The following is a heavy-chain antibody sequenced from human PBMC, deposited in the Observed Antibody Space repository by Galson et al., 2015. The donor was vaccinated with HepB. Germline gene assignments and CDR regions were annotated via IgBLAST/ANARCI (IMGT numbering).Heavy chain of an antibody. CDR3: TRPPGYCSSTSCSWFDP. J-gene: IGHJ5*02. CDR2: IRSNAYGGTT. V-gene: IGHV3-49*04. CDR1: GFTFGDYA. Sequence: SLRLSCAASGFTFGDYAMSWVRQAPGKGLEWVGFIRSNAYGGTTEYAASVKGRFTISRDDSKSIAYLQMNSLKTEDTAVYYCTRPPGYCSSTSCSWFDPWGQGTLVTVSS. D-gene: IGHD2-2*01.